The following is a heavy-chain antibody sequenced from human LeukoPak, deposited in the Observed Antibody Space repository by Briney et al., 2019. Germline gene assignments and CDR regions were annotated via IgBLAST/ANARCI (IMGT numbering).Heavy chain of an antibody. CDR3: AHGFIGLPFDY. CDR2: IYWNDDK. CDR1: VFSLSTSGVG. V-gene: IGHV2-5*01. D-gene: IGHD3-16*02. J-gene: IGHJ4*02. Sequence: SGPTLVNPTQTLTLTCTFSVFSLSTSGVGVGWIRQPPGKALEWLALIYWNDDKRYSPSLKSRLTITKDTSKNQVVLTMTNMDPVDTATYYCAHGFIGLPFDYWGQGTLVTGSS.